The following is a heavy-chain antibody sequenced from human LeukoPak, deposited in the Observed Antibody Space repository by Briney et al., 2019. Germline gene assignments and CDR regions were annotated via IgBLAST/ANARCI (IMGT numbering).Heavy chain of an antibody. J-gene: IGHJ4*02. CDR3: AKDRRIAAAGTPSYFDY. Sequence: PGGSLRLSCAASGFTFSSYEMNWVRQAPGKGLEWVSYISSSGSTIYYADSVKGRFTISRDNAKNSLYLQMNSLRAEDTAVYYCAKDRRIAAAGTPSYFDYWGQGTLVTVSS. CDR2: ISSSGSTI. V-gene: IGHV3-48*03. D-gene: IGHD6-13*01. CDR1: GFTFSSYE.